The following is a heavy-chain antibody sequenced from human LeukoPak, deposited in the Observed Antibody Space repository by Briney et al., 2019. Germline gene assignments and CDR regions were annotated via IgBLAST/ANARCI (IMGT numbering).Heavy chain of an antibody. V-gene: IGHV1-8*01. CDR1: GYTFTSYD. CDR3: ARVRYSGSYYAY. D-gene: IGHD1-26*01. CDR2: MNPNSGNT. J-gene: IGHJ4*02. Sequence: ASVKVSCKASGYTFTSYDISWVRQATGQGLEWMGWMNPNSGNTGYAQKFQGRVTMTRDTSISTAYMELSRLRSDDTAVYYCARVRYSGSYYAYWGQGTLVTVSS.